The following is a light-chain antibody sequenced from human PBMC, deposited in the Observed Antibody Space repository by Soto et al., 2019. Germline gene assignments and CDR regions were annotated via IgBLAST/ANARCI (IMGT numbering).Light chain of an antibody. J-gene: IGLJ2*01. Sequence: QSVLTQPPSVSGAPGQRITISCTGSRSNIGAGYDVHWYQQLPGTAPKLLMFGTSNRPSGVPDRFSGSKSGTSASLAITGLQAEEDADYYCQSYCNSLSGYVVFGGGTKLTVL. CDR1: RSNIGAGYD. CDR2: GTS. V-gene: IGLV1-40*01. CDR3: QSYCNSLSGYVV.